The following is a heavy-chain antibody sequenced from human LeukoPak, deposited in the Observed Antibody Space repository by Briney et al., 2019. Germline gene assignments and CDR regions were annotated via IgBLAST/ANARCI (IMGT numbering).Heavy chain of an antibody. Sequence: GGSLRLSCAASGFTFSSYAMNWVRQAPGKGLEWVSSISGRSADIYYAGSVKGRFTISRDNAKNSVFLQMNNLRVEDTAIYYCARRGYHDSSGYDYWGQGTPVTVSS. CDR1: GFTFSSYA. D-gene: IGHD3-22*01. CDR2: ISGRSADI. J-gene: IGHJ4*02. V-gene: IGHV3-21*06. CDR3: ARRGYHDSSGYDY.